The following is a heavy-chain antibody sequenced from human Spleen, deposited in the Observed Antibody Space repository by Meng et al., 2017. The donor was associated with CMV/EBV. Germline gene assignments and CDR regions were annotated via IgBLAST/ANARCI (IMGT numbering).Heavy chain of an antibody. V-gene: IGHV1-69*06. D-gene: IGHD2-2*01. CDR2: IIPILATA. J-gene: IGHJ1*01. CDR1: TFSTFA. CDR3: AEGHCSTSNCYHSDYFQG. Sequence: TFSTFALSWGRQAPGQGLEWVGGIIPILATANYAQKFQGRVTITADKSTSTAYMELSGLRSEDTAVYYCAEGHCSTSNCYHSDYFQGWGQGTLVTVSS.